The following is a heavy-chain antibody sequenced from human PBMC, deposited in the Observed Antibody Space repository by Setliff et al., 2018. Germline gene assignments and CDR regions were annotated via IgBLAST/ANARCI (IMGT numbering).Heavy chain of an antibody. CDR3: ARASDSSGYYYADAFDI. V-gene: IGHV4-34*12. CDR1: GGSFSGYY. Sequence: PSETLSLTCAVYGGSFSGYYWSWIRQPPGKRLEWIGEIIHSGSTNYNPSLKSRVTISVDTSKNQFSLNLSSVTAADTAVYYCARASDSSGYYYADAFDIWGQGTMVTVSS. CDR2: IIHSGST. J-gene: IGHJ3*02. D-gene: IGHD3-22*01.